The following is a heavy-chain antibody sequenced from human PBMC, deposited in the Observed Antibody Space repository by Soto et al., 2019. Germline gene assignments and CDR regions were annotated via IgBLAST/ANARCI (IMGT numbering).Heavy chain of an antibody. CDR3: ARGDRGVSGSPASYYYSGLDV. Sequence: DVQLLESGGHLVQPGGPLRLSCAASGFTFSSYAMSWVRQAPGKGLEWGSSVSAGGDMTYYSDSVKGRFTISRDNSNNALVLQMNSLRIEATAIYYCARGDRGVSGSPASYYYSGLDVWGQGATVTVS. D-gene: IGHD2-8*02. CDR2: VSAGGDMT. CDR1: GFTFSSYA. J-gene: IGHJ6*02. V-gene: IGHV3-23*01.